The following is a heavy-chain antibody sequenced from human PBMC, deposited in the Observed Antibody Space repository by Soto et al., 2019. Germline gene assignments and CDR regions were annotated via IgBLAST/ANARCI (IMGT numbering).Heavy chain of an antibody. V-gene: IGHV3-23*01. CDR1: GFTFSTYA. J-gene: IGHJ6*03. Sequence: GGSLRLSCAASGFTFSTYAISWVRQAPGKGLEWVSLISGSGGSTYYADSVKGRFTISRDDSKGKIYLQTNNLRPEDTALYYCARDHLHSTNWYGLRQRNYSMDVWGQGTTVTVSS. CDR3: ARDHLHSTNWYGLRQRNYSMDV. CDR2: ISGSGGST. D-gene: IGHD2-2*01.